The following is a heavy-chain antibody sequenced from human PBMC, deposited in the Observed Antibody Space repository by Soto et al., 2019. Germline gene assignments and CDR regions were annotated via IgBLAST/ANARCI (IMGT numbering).Heavy chain of an antibody. CDR2: IYHSGST. Sequence: SETLSLTCTVSGYSISSGYDWGWIRQPPGKGLEWIGSIYHSGSTYYNPSLKSRVTISVDTSKNQFSLKLSSVTAADTAVYYCARRSYYDSSGYPNWFDPWGQGTLVTVS. J-gene: IGHJ5*02. CDR3: ARRSYYDSSGYPNWFDP. V-gene: IGHV4-38-2*02. CDR1: GYSISSGYD. D-gene: IGHD3-22*01.